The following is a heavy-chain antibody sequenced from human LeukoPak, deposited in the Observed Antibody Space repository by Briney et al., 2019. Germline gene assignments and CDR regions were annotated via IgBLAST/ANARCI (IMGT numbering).Heavy chain of an antibody. V-gene: IGHV1-46*01. CDR2: INPSGGST. CDR1: GYTFTSYY. J-gene: IGHJ5*02. CDR3: ARDNSVEDTAWWLDP. Sequence: ASVKVSCKASGYTFTSYYMHWVRQAPGQGLEWMGIINPSGGSTSYAQKFQGRVTMTRDMSTSTDYMELSSLRSEDTAVYYCARDNSVEDTAWWLDPWGQGTLVTVSS. D-gene: IGHD4-23*01.